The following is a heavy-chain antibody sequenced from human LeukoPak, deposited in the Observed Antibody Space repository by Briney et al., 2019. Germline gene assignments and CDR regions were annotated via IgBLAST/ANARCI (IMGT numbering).Heavy chain of an antibody. V-gene: IGHV4-4*07. Sequence: SGALSLTCTVSGGSISSYYWSWIRQPAGKGLEWIGRMYISGSTDHNPPLKSRVTMSLDTSKNQFSLKLTSVTAADTAVYYCARDRGGAAAGNWFDSWGQGTLVIVSS. J-gene: IGHJ5*01. CDR1: GGSISSYY. CDR2: MYISGST. CDR3: ARDRGGAAAGNWFDS. D-gene: IGHD6-13*01.